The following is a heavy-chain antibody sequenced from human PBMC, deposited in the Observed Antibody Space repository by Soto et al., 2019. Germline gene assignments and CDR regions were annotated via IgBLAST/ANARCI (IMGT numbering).Heavy chain of an antibody. CDR3: ARAGSGSYDSYFDY. D-gene: IGHD1-26*01. Sequence: PGGSLRLSCAASGFTFSSYGMHWVRQAPGKGLEWVAVIWYDGSNKYYADSVKGRFTISRDNSKNTLYLQMNSLRAEDTAVYYCARAGSGSYDSYFDYWGHGTLVTVSS. CDR1: GFTFSSYG. J-gene: IGHJ4*01. V-gene: IGHV3-33*01. CDR2: IWYDGSNK.